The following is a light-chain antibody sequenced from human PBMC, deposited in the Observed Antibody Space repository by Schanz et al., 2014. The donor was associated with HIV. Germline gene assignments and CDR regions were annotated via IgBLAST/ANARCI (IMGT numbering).Light chain of an antibody. V-gene: IGLV2-14*03. CDR1: SSDVGVYNY. J-gene: IGLJ2*01. CDR2: DVN. Sequence: QSALTQPASVSGSPGQSITISCTGTSSDVGVYNYVSWYQQHPGKAPKLMIYDVNNRPSGVSNRFSGSKSGNTASLTISGLQAEDEADYYCKSYTSKNTPIFGGGTKLTVL. CDR3: KSYTSKNTPI.